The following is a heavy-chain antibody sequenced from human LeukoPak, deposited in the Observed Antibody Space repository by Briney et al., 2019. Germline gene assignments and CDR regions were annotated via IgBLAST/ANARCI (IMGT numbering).Heavy chain of an antibody. Sequence: PGGSLRLSCAASGFTFNDFAMHWVRQAPGKGLEWVPGISWNSGNIDYADSVKGRFTIARDNAKNSLYLQMDSLRADDTAVYYCARFAYCGGDCFYFDHWGHGTLVTVSS. J-gene: IGHJ4*01. CDR3: ARFAYCGGDCFYFDH. CDR1: GFTFNDFA. D-gene: IGHD2-21*01. V-gene: IGHV3-9*01. CDR2: ISWNSGNI.